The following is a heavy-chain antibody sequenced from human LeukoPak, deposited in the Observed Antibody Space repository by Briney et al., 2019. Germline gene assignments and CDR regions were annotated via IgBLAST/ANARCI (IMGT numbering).Heavy chain of an antibody. Sequence: SETLSLTCIVSGGSISSYYWSWIRQPAGKGLEWIGRIYTSGSTNYNPSLKSRVTMSVDTSKNQFSLNLSSVTAADTAVYYCARASSFPYSYGQGAYYSYYYMDVWGKGTTVTVSS. J-gene: IGHJ6*03. V-gene: IGHV4-4*07. CDR2: IYTSGST. CDR1: GGSISSYY. CDR3: ARASSFPYSYGQGAYYSYYYMDV. D-gene: IGHD5-18*01.